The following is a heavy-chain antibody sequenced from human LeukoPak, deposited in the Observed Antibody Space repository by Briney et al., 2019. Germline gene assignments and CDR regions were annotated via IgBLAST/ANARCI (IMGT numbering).Heavy chain of an antibody. CDR1: GFTVSSNY. CDR2: IYSGGTT. V-gene: IGHV3-66*01. CDR3: AILFATPYYFDY. Sequence: GGSLRLSCAASGFTVSSNYMSWVRQAPGKGLEWVSVIYSGGTTYYADSVKGRFTISRDNSKNTLHLQMNSLRAEDTAVYYCAILFATPYYFDYWGQGTLVTVSS. J-gene: IGHJ4*02. D-gene: IGHD1-26*01.